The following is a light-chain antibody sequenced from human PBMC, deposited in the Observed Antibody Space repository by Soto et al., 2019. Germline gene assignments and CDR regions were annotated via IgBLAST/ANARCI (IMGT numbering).Light chain of an antibody. CDR2: EVN. CDR3: SSYTSSSTPYV. V-gene: IGLV2-14*01. J-gene: IGLJ1*01. Sequence: QSALTHPASVSWSPRHSITISCTGASSDVGSYTYVSWYQQHPGKAPKLMIYEVNNRPSGVSNRFSGSKSGNTASLTISGLQAEDDADYYCSSYTSSSTPYVFGTGTKVTVL. CDR1: SSDVGSYTY.